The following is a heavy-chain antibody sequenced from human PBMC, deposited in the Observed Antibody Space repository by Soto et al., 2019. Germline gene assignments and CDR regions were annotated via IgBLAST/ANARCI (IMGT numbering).Heavy chain of an antibody. J-gene: IGHJ6*02. CDR3: ARGRVVVVAASYGMDV. CDR1: GGTFSSYT. D-gene: IGHD2-15*01. V-gene: IGHV1-69*02. Sequence: QVQLVQSGAEVKKPGSSVKVSCKASGGTFSSYTISWVRQAPGQGLEWMGRIIPILGIANYAQKFQGRVTITVDKSTSTAYMELSSLRSEDTAVYYCARGRVVVVAASYGMDVWGQGTTVTVSS. CDR2: IIPILGIA.